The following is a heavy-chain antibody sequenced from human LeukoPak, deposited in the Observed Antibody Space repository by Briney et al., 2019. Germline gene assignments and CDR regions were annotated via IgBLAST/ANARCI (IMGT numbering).Heavy chain of an antibody. Sequence: GESLQISCVGSGYSFFNYWIGWVRQMPGKGLEWVGIIYPGDSDTRYSPSFQGQLTISVDESITTAFLQWGSLKASDTAIYYCARSRDVAGTYRSFDYRGQGTLVTVSP. CDR1: GYSFFNYW. V-gene: IGHV5-51*01. D-gene: IGHD6-19*01. CDR3: ARSRDVAGTYRSFDY. CDR2: IYPGDSDT. J-gene: IGHJ4*02.